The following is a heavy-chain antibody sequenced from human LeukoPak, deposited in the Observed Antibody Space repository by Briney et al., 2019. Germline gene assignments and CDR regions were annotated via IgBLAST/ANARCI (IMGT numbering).Heavy chain of an antibody. CDR3: ARDSSSWSLTFDY. D-gene: IGHD6-13*01. CDR1: GFTFRSYE. J-gene: IGHJ4*02. CDR2: IISSGSTI. V-gene: IGHV3-48*03. Sequence: GGSLRLSCAASGFTFRSYEMNWVRQAPGKGLEWVSYIISSGSTIYYADSVKGRFTISRDNAKNSLYLQINSLRAEDTAVYYCARDSSSWSLTFDYWGQGTLVTV.